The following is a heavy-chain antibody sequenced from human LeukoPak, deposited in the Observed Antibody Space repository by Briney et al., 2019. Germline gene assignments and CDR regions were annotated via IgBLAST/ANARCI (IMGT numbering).Heavy chain of an antibody. V-gene: IGHV3-21*01. J-gene: IGHJ4*02. CDR2: ISSSSSYI. Sequence: GGSLRLSCAASGFTFSSYAMSWVRQAPGKGLEWVSSISSSSSYIYYADSVKGRFTISRDNAKNSLYLQMNSLRAEDTAVYYCAREGRVTMVQGGGINWGQGTLVTVSS. CDR1: GFTFSSYA. CDR3: AREGRVTMVQGGGIN. D-gene: IGHD3-10*01.